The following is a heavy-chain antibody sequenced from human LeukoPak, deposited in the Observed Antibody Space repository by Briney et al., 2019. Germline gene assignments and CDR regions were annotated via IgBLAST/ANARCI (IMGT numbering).Heavy chain of an antibody. CDR1: GGTFSSYA. J-gene: IGHJ6*02. CDR3: ASGYSYGRYDYYYYGMDV. CDR2: IIPIFCTA. D-gene: IGHD5-18*01. Sequence: AASVKVSFTASGGTFSSYAISWVRQAPGQGLEWMGGIIPIFCTANYAQKFQGRVTITADESTSTAYMELSSLRSEDTAVYYCASGYSYGRYDYYYYGMDVWGQGTTVTVSS. V-gene: IGHV1-69*13.